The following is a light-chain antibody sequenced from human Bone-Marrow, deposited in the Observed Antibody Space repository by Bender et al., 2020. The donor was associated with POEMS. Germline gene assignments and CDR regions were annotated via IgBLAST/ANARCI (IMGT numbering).Light chain of an antibody. CDR3: QSYGSSRSGVV. Sequence: QSVLTQPPSVSGAPGQRVTISCTGSSSNIGAGYDVHWYQHLPGTAPKLLMFGNSNRPSGVPDRFSGAKSGTSASLAITGLQADDDADYYCQSYGSSRSGVVFGGGTKLTVL. CDR1: SSNIGAGYD. J-gene: IGLJ2*01. V-gene: IGLV1-40*01. CDR2: GNS.